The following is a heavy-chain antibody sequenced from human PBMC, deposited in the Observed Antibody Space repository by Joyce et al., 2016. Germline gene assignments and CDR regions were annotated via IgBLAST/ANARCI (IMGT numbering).Heavy chain of an antibody. Sequence: QVQLQESGPGLVKPSGTLSLTCAVSGGSISSAHWWRWVRQPPGKGLEWIGEIYLGGSTTYNPSLKSRVTISVDKSKNQLSLKMNSVTAADTAVYYCARNGAYSQDSWGQGTLVTVSS. CDR2: IYLGGST. CDR3: ARNGAYSQDS. CDR1: GGSISSAHW. J-gene: IGHJ5*01. V-gene: IGHV4-4*02. D-gene: IGHD5-12*01.